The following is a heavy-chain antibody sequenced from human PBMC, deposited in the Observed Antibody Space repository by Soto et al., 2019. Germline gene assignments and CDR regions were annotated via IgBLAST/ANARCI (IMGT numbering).Heavy chain of an antibody. CDR1: GYTLNELS. D-gene: IGHD3-22*01. CDR3: ATGPFLHPSMIDY. Sequence: GASVKVSCKVSGYTLNELSMHWVRQAPGKGLEWMGGFDPEDGETIYAQKFQGRVTMTEDTSTDTAYMELSSLRSEDTAVYYCATGPFLHPSMIDYWGQGTLVTVSS. V-gene: IGHV1-24*01. CDR2: FDPEDGET. J-gene: IGHJ4*02.